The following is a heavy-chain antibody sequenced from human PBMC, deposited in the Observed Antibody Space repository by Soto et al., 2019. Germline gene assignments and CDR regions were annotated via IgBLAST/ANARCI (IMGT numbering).Heavy chain of an antibody. CDR2: INPNSGGT. J-gene: IGHJ5*02. CDR3: ARCGAIVAARNGGFDP. Sequence: ASVKVSCKASGYTFTGYYMHWVRQAPGQGLEWMGWINPNSGGTNYAQKFQGWVTMTRDTSISTAYMELSRLRSDDTAVYYCARCGAIVAARNGGFDPWGQGTLVTVSS. D-gene: IGHD6-13*01. CDR1: GYTFTGYY. V-gene: IGHV1-2*04.